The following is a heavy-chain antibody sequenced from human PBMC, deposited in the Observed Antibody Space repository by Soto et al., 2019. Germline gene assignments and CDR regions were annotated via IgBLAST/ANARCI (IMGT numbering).Heavy chain of an antibody. CDR1: GFTFSSYA. D-gene: IGHD3-10*01. J-gene: IGHJ6*02. V-gene: IGHV3-30-3*01. CDR2: ISYDGSNK. CDR3: ARDRGVGSGSSRYYYYGMDA. Sequence: GGSLRLSCAASGFTFSSYAMHWVRQAPGKGLEWVAVISYDGSNKYYADSVKGRFTISRDNSKNTLYLQMNSLRAEDTAVYYCARDRGVGSGSSRYYYYGMDAWGQGTTVTVSS.